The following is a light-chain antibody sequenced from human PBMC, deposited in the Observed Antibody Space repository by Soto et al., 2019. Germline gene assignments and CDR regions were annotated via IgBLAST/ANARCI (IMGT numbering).Light chain of an antibody. Sequence: QSVLTQPPSASGTPGQRVTISCSGSSSNIGSNYVYWYQRLPGTAPKLLIYRNNQRPSGVPDRFSGSKSGTSASLAISGLRSEDEADYYCAAWDDSLEVFGGGTQLTVL. V-gene: IGLV1-47*01. CDR1: SSNIGSNY. J-gene: IGLJ2*01. CDR2: RNN. CDR3: AAWDDSLEV.